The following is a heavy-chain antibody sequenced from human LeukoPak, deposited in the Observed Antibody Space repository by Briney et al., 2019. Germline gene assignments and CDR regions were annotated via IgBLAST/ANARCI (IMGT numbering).Heavy chain of an antibody. CDR2: INHSGST. CDR1: GGSFSGYY. D-gene: IGHD6-13*01. Sequence: SETLSLTCAVYGGSFSGYYWSWIRLPPGKGLEWIGEINHSGSTNYNPSLKSRLTISVDTSKNQFSLKLSSVTAADTAVYYCARGPDSSSSIDYWGQGTLVTVSS. V-gene: IGHV4-34*01. J-gene: IGHJ4*02. CDR3: ARGPDSSSSIDY.